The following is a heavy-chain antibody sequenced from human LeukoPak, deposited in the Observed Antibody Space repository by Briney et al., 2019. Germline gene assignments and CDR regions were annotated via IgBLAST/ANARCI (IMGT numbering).Heavy chain of an antibody. CDR1: GGSITKNGYY. CDR2: MHYSGST. D-gene: IGHD6-19*01. V-gene: IGHV4-39*07. Sequence: PSETLSLTCSVSGGSITKNGYYWGWIRQSPETGLEWIGSMHYSGSTYYNPSLNSRVTISVDTSKNQFSLKLTSVTAADTAVYYCCGSGWFAGPFGYWGQGALVTVSS. CDR3: CGSGWFAGPFGY. J-gene: IGHJ4*02.